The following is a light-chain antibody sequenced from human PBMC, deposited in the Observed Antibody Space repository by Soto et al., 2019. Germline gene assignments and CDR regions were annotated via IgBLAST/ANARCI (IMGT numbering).Light chain of an antibody. V-gene: IGKV3-20*01. CDR3: QQYGTSPLT. J-gene: IGKJ1*01. CDR2: GAS. CDR1: QSVIGSY. Sequence: EIVLTQSPGTLSLSPGERATLSCRASQSVIGSYLAWYQQRPGQAPRLLIYGASSRATGIPDRFTGSGSGTDFALTISRLEPEDFAVYFCQQYGTSPLTFDQGTKVDFK.